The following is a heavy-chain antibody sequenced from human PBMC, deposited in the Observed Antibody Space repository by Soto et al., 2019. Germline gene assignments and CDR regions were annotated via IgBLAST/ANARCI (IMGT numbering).Heavy chain of an antibody. D-gene: IGHD4-17*01. CDR3: ARVRHDYGDYALDY. Sequence: QVQLVQSGAEVKKPGSSVKASCKASGGTFSSYAISWVRQAPGQGLEWMGGLIPIFGTANYAQKFQGRVTITADEXXSTAYMELSSLRSEDTAVYYCARVRHDYGDYALDYWGQGTLVTVSS. V-gene: IGHV1-69*12. J-gene: IGHJ4*02. CDR2: LIPIFGTA. CDR1: GGTFSSYA.